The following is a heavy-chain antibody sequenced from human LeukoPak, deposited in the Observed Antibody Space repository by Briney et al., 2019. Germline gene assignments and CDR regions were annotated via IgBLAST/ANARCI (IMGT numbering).Heavy chain of an antibody. CDR3: ARVIVVVPAAAIYYYYMDV. CDR1: GGSISSYY. V-gene: IGHV4-4*07. D-gene: IGHD2-2*01. Sequence: PSETLSLTCTVSGGSISSYYWSWIRQPAGKGLEWIGRIYTSGSTNYNPSLKSRVTMSVDTPKNQFSLKLSSVTAADTAVYYCARVIVVVPAAAIYYYYMDVWGKGTTVTVSS. J-gene: IGHJ6*03. CDR2: IYTSGST.